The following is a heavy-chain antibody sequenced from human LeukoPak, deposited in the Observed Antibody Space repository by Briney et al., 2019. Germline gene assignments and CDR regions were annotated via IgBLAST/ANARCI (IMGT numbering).Heavy chain of an antibody. Sequence: SETLSLTCTVSGNSISSYYWSWIRQPPGKGLEWIGYIYYSGSTNYNPSLKSRVTISVDTSKNQFSLKLSSVTAADTAVYYCARLHLGYSSGWYYFDYWGQGTLVTVSS. J-gene: IGHJ4*02. CDR1: GNSISSYY. D-gene: IGHD6-19*01. CDR2: IYYSGST. V-gene: IGHV4-59*08. CDR3: ARLHLGYSSGWYYFDY.